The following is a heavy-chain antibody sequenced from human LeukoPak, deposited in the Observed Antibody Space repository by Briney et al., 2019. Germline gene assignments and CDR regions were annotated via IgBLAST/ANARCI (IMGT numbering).Heavy chain of an antibody. V-gene: IGHV1-69*13. D-gene: IGHD6-13*01. CDR1: GYTFTSNY. Sequence: SVKVSCKASGYTFTSNYIHWVRQAPEQGLEWMGGIIPIFGTANYAQKFQGRVTITADESTSTAYMELSSLRSEDTAVYYCASPVSGYSSSFDYWGQGTLVTVSS. CDR3: ASPVSGYSSSFDY. J-gene: IGHJ4*02. CDR2: IIPIFGTA.